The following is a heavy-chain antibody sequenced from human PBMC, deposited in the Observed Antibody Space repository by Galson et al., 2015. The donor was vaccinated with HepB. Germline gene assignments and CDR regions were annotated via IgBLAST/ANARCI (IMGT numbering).Heavy chain of an antibody. CDR1: GFTFSGDW. CDR2: MKRFGNEK. CDR3: VKDQRPYGSGSYSIMTDN. D-gene: IGHD3-10*01. Sequence: SLRLSCAASGFTFSGDWMSWVRQAPGQGLEWVAMMKRFGNEKYYLDSVKGRFTISRDNTKNTLYLQMSSLRAEDTAVYYCVKDQRPYGSGSYSIMTDNWGQGTLVTVSS. J-gene: IGHJ4*02. V-gene: IGHV3-7*01.